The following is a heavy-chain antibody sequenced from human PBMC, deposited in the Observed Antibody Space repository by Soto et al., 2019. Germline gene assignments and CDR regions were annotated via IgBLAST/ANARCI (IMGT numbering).Heavy chain of an antibody. J-gene: IGHJ6*02. CDR1: GFTFRNYD. V-gene: IGHV3-13*05. CDR2: ISAAGDP. CDR3: ARSYRDFYGLDV. D-gene: IGHD4-4*01. Sequence: EVQLVESGGGLVQPGGSLRLSCEASGFTFRNYDMHWVRQGTGKGLEWVSGISAAGDPDYADSVEGRFTISRENAPNSFFLQMYSIRVGATAVYYCARSYRDFYGLDVWGQATTVIVSS.